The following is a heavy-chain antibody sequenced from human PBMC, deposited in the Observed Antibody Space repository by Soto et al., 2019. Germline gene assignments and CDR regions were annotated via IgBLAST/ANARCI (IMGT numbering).Heavy chain of an antibody. Sequence: QVQLVQSGAEVKKPGSSVKVSCKASGGTFSSYTISWVRQAPGQGLEWMGRIIPILGIANYAQKFQGRVTITADKSTSTADMELSSLRSEDTAVYYCASLGLSNTFDYWGQGTLVTVSS. D-gene: IGHD3-16*02. J-gene: IGHJ4*02. V-gene: IGHV1-69*02. CDR2: IIPILGIA. CDR3: ASLGLSNTFDY. CDR1: GGTFSSYT.